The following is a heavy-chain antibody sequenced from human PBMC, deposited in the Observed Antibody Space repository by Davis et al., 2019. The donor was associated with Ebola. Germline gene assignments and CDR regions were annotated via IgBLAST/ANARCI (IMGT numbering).Heavy chain of an antibody. CDR3: TGADYGDYGVFDY. Sequence: PGGSLRLSCAASGFTFSSYAMHWVRQAPGKGLEWVAVISYDGSNKYYADSVKGRFTISRDNSKNTLYLQMNSLKTEDTAVYYCTGADYGDYGVFDYWGQGTLVTVSS. J-gene: IGHJ4*02. V-gene: IGHV3-30-3*01. D-gene: IGHD4-17*01. CDR2: ISYDGSNK. CDR1: GFTFSSYA.